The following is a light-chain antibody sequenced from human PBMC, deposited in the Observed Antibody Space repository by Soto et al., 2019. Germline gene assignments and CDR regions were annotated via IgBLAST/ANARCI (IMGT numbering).Light chain of an antibody. CDR2: GST. Sequence: QSVLTQPPSLSGAPGQRVTISCTGSSSDIGAGSEVHWYQQLPGTAPKLLIFGSTNRPSGVPDRFSGSKSATSASLAITGLQAEDEADYYCQSYDNSLSAYVSGTGTKLTVL. V-gene: IGLV1-40*01. J-gene: IGLJ1*01. CDR1: SSDIGAGSE. CDR3: QSYDNSLSAYV.